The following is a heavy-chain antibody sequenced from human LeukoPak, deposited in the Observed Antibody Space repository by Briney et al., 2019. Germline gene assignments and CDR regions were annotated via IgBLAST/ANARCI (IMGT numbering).Heavy chain of an antibody. CDR2: IWYDGSKK. CDR1: GFTFSRQG. CDR3: ARLIGASWGRLDS. J-gene: IGHJ4*02. V-gene: IGHV3-33*01. D-gene: IGHD2-21*01. Sequence: GGSLRLSCAASGFTFSRQGMHWVRQAPGQGLEWVALIWYDGSKKYYRDSLKGRFTISRDNSKNTLYLQMDSLRAEDTAVYYCARLIGASWGRLDSWGQGTLVTVSS.